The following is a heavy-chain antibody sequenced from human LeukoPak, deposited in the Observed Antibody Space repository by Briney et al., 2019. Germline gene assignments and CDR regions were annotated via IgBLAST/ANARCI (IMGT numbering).Heavy chain of an antibody. Sequence: SQTLSLTCAVSGGSISSGGYSWSWIRQPPGKGLEWIGYIYHSGSTYYNPSLKSRVTISVDRSKNQFSLKLSSVTAADTAVYYCARDPTIVRGVIHLGYFDLWGRGTLVTVSS. D-gene: IGHD3-10*01. V-gene: IGHV4-30-2*01. CDR2: IYHSGST. J-gene: IGHJ2*01. CDR1: GGSISSGGYS. CDR3: ARDPTIVRGVIHLGYFDL.